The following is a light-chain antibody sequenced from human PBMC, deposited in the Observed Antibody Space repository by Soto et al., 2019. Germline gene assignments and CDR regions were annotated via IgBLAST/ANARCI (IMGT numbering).Light chain of an antibody. CDR3: QQYQSYPLT. Sequence: DIQMTQSPSTLSASVGDRVTITCRASQSISGWLAWYQQKPGKAPKLLIYKASSLESGVPSRFSGSGSGTEFTLTISSLQPDDFAAYYFQQYQSYPLTFGQGTTLEMK. J-gene: IGKJ2*01. CDR2: KAS. V-gene: IGKV1-5*03. CDR1: QSISGW.